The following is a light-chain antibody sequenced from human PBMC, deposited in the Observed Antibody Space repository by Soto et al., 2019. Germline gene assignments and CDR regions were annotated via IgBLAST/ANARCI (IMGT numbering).Light chain of an antibody. Sequence: DILLTQSPATLSLSPGERATLSCRASQSFSGYLAWYQQKPGQAPRLLIYDASKRATGIPARFSGRGSGTDFTLTIRSLEPEAFAVYYCQQRSNWPPVITFGQGTRLEIK. J-gene: IGKJ5*01. CDR1: QSFSGY. CDR2: DAS. V-gene: IGKV3-11*01. CDR3: QQRSNWPPVIT.